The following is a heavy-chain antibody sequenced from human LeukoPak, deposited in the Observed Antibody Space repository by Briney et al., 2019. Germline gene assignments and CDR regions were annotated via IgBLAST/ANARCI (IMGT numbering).Heavy chain of an antibody. Sequence: SQTLSLTCTVSGGSISSGDYYWSWIRQPPGKGLEWIGYIYYSGSTYYNPSLKSRVTISVDTSKNQFSLKLSSVTAADTAVYYCARGRTYRYPFDPWGQGTLVTVSS. J-gene: IGHJ5*02. D-gene: IGHD1-14*01. V-gene: IGHV4-30-4*08. CDR3: ARGRTYRYPFDP. CDR2: IYYSGST. CDR1: GGSISSGDYY.